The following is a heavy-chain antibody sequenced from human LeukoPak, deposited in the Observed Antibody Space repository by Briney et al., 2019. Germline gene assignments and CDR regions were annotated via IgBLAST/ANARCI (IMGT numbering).Heavy chain of an antibody. Sequence: GGSLRLSCAASGFTFSSYGMHWVRHAPGKGLEWVAVISYDGSNKYYTDSVKGRFTISRDNSRNTLYVQMNSLRAEDTAVYYCAKDRGYYYDNGGDIWGQGTMVTVSS. CDR3: AKDRGYYYDNGGDI. CDR1: GFTFSSYG. V-gene: IGHV3-30*18. CDR2: ISYDGSNK. D-gene: IGHD3-22*01. J-gene: IGHJ3*02.